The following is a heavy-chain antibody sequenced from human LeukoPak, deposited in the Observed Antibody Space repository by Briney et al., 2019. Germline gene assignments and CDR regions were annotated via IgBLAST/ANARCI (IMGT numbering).Heavy chain of an antibody. CDR2: ISRSSSYI. Sequence: GGSLRLSCAASGFTLSSYSMNWVRQAPGKGLEWVSSISRSSSYIYYADSVKGRFTISRDNAKNSLYLQMNSLRAEDTAMYYCARGGDGYNSDLDYWGQGTLVTVSS. CDR3: ARGGDGYNSDLDY. CDR1: GFTLSSYS. V-gene: IGHV3-21*01. J-gene: IGHJ4*02. D-gene: IGHD5-24*01.